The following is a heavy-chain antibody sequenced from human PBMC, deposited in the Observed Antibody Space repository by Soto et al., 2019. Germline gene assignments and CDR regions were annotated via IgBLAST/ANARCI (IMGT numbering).Heavy chain of an antibody. CDR1: GGTLSSYT. CDR3: AIDSGNVGDAFDI. D-gene: IGHD1-26*01. J-gene: IGHJ3*02. CDR2: IIPILGIA. Sequence: QVQLVQSGAEVKTPGSSVKVSCKASGGTLSSYTISWVRQAPGQGLECMGRIIPILGIANYAKKFQSRVTSTADKSTSTASMELSSLRSEDTAVYYCAIDSGNVGDAFDIWGHGAMVTVSS. V-gene: IGHV1-69*08.